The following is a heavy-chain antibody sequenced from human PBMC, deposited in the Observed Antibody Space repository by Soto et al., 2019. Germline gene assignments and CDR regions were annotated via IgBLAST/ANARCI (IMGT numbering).Heavy chain of an antibody. Sequence: SETLSLTCSVSGASVSSGSHYWSWIRQSPGKGLEWIGFIYYSGSTNYNPSLKSRVTISVDTSKNQFSLKLSSVTAADTAVYFCAREGGESSDGLYYFDSWGQGSLVTVSS. CDR3: AREGGESSDGLYYFDS. CDR1: GASVSSGSHY. D-gene: IGHD3-16*01. CDR2: IYYSGST. V-gene: IGHV4-61*01. J-gene: IGHJ4*02.